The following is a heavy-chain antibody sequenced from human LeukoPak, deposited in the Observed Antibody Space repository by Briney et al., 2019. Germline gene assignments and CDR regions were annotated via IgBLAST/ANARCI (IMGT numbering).Heavy chain of an antibody. J-gene: IGHJ4*02. CDR2: IEQDGGEK. CDR3: AGGLGWFCDY. CDR1: GFTFSGYW. Sequence: GGSLRLSCAASGFTFSGYWMHWVRQAPGKGLEWVVNIEQDGGEKNYVDSVKGRFTISRDNAKNSLYLQMNSLRAEDTALYYCAGGLGWFCDYWGRGTLVSVSS. D-gene: IGHD2-15*01. V-gene: IGHV3-7*04.